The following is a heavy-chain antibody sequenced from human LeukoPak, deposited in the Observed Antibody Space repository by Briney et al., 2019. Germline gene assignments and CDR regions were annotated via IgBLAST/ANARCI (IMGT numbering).Heavy chain of an antibody. Sequence: SETLSLTCTVSGGSISSRSYYWGWIRQPPGKGLEWIGSIYYGGSTYYSPSLKSRVTISVDTSKNQFSLKLNSVTAADTAVYYCAKGRYYYDSSDAFDIWGQGTMVTVSS. V-gene: IGHV4-39*01. D-gene: IGHD3-22*01. CDR1: GGSISSRSYY. J-gene: IGHJ3*02. CDR2: IYYGGST. CDR3: AKGRYYYDSSDAFDI.